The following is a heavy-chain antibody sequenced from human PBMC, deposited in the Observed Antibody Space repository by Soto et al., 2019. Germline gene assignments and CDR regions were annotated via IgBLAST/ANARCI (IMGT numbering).Heavy chain of an antibody. CDR1: GGSISSSSYY. D-gene: IGHD3-10*01. CDR2: IYYSGST. Sequence: PSETLSLTCTVSGGSISSSSYYWGWLRQPPGKGLEWIGSIYYSGSTYYNPSLKSRVTISVDTSKNQFSLKLSSVTAADTAVYYCARPMVRGAHGIDVWGQGTTVTVSS. CDR3: ARPMVRGAHGIDV. V-gene: IGHV4-39*01. J-gene: IGHJ6*02.